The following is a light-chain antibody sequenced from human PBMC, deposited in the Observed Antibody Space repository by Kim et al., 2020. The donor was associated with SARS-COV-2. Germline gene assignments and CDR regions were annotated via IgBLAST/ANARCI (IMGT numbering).Light chain of an antibody. CDR1: RSVSSS. Sequence: PGARAPLSCRASRSVSSSLAWYQHKPGQPPRLLIYGASTRAAGIPAGFSGSGSDTEFTLTISSLQSEDFAIYYCQHYYNWPYTFGQGTKLEIK. CDR3: QHYYNWPYT. J-gene: IGKJ2*01. V-gene: IGKV3-15*01. CDR2: GAS.